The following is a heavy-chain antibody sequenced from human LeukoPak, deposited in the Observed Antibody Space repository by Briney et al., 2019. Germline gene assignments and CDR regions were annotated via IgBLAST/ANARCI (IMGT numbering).Heavy chain of an antibody. CDR1: GGSISSGGYY. V-gene: IGHV4-31*03. D-gene: IGHD6-13*01. CDR2: IYYSGST. J-gene: IGHJ5*02. CDR3: ARAPGYSSSWYGYNWFDP. Sequence: PSETLSLTCTVSGGSISSGGYYWSRIRQHPGKGLEWIGYIYYSGSTYYNPSLKSRVTISVDTSKNQFSLKLSSVTAADTAVYYCARAPGYSSSWYGYNWFDPWGQGTLVTVSS.